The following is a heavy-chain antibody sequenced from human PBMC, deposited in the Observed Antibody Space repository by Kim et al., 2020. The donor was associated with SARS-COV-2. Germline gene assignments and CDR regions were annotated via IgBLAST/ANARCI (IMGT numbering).Heavy chain of an antibody. CDR2: ISGSGGST. V-gene: IGHV3-23*01. J-gene: IGHJ2*01. D-gene: IGHD6-19*01. CDR1: GFTFSSYA. Sequence: GGSLRLSCAASGFTFSSYAMSWVRQAPGKGLEWVSAISGSGGSTYYADSVKGRFTISRDNSKNTLYLQMNSLRAEDTAVYYCAKLGDSSGWYTGNWYFDLWGRGTLVTVSS. CDR3: AKLGDSSGWYTGNWYFDL.